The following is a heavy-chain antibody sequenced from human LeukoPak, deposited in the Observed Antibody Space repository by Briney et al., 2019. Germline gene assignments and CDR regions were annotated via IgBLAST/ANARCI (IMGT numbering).Heavy chain of an antibody. Sequence: ASVKVSCKASGYTLTSYGISWVRQAPGQGLEWMGWISAYNGNTKYAQNLQGRVTVTTDTSTSTAYMELRSLRSDDTAVYYCARARRGVEMATIFDFWGQGTVVTVSS. CDR2: ISAYNGNT. V-gene: IGHV1-18*01. CDR3: ARARRGVEMATIFDF. CDR1: GYTLTSYG. J-gene: IGHJ4*02. D-gene: IGHD5-24*01.